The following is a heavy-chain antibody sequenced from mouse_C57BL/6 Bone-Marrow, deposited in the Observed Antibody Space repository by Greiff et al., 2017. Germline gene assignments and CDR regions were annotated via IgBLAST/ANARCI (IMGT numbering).Heavy chain of an antibody. V-gene: IGHV6-6*01. CDR1: GFTFRDAW. CDR3: TGYDYVYYYAMDY. CDR2: IRNKANNHAT. J-gene: IGHJ4*01. Sequence: EVKLVESGGGLVQPGGSMKLSCAASGFTFRDAWMDWVRQSPEKGLEWVAEIRNKANNHATYYAESVKGRFTISRDDSKSSVYLQMNSLRAEDTGIYYCTGYDYVYYYAMDYWGQGTSVTVSS. D-gene: IGHD2-4*01.